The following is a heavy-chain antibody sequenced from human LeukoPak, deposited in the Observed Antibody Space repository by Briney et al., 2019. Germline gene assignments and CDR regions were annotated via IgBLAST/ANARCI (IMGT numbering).Heavy chain of an antibody. CDR1: GGSFSGYY. D-gene: IGHD3-10*01. CDR3: ARDKYYGSGSFDY. J-gene: IGHJ4*02. V-gene: IGHV4-34*01. Sequence: SETLSLTCAVYGGSFSGYYWSWIRQPPGKGLEWIGEINHSGSTNYNPSLKSRVTISVDTSKNQFSLKLSSVTAADTAVYYCARDKYYGSGSFDYWGQGTLVTVSS. CDR2: INHSGST.